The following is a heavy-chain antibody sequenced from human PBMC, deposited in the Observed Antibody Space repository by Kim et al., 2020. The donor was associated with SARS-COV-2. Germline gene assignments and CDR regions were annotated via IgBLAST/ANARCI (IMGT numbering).Heavy chain of an antibody. J-gene: IGHJ4*02. CDR2: ISSSGSTI. D-gene: IGHD3-10*01. V-gene: IGHV3-11*04. CDR3: ARDRLLWFGGYEGFDY. Sequence: GGSLRLSCAASGFTFSDYYMSWIRQAPGKGLEWVSYISSSGSTIYYADSVKGRFTISRDNAKNSLYLQMNSLRAEDTAVYYCARDRLLWFGGYEGFDYWGQGTLVTVSS. CDR1: GFTFSDYY.